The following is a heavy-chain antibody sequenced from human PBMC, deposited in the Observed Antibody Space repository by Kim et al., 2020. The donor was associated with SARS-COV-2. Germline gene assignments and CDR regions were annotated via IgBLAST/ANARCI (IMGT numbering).Heavy chain of an antibody. CDR2: ISWSSGSI. D-gene: IGHD6-19*01. CDR1: GFTFGGYA. CDR3: ATDISSEYSRGSLDH. J-gene: IGHJ4*01. Sequence: GGSLRLSCAASGFTFGGYAMLWVRQAPGKGLEWVSGISWSSGSIGYADSVKGRFTISRDNAKNSLDLQMNSLRAEDAALDYCATDISSEYSRGSLDHWG. V-gene: IGHV3-9*01.